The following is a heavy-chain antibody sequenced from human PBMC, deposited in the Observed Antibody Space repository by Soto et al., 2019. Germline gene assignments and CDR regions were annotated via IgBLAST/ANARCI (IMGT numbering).Heavy chain of an antibody. J-gene: IGHJ4*02. CDR3: ARGIGIAVALFDY. CDR1: GFTVSSNY. V-gene: IGHV3-53*01. CDR2: IYSGGST. D-gene: IGHD6-19*01. Sequence: PGGSLRLSCAASGFTVSSNYMSWVRQAPGKGLEWVSVIYSGGSTYYADSVKGRFTISRDNSKNTLYLQMNSLRAEDTAVYYCARGIGIAVALFDYWGQGTLVTVSS.